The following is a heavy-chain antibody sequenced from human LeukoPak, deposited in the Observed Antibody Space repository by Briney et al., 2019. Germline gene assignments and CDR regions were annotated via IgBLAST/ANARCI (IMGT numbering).Heavy chain of an antibody. CDR1: GFTFSGHS. J-gene: IGHJ6*03. V-gene: IGHV3-21*01. Sequence: PGGSLRLSCAASGFTFSGHSMNWVRQAPGKGLEWVSSISSTTTYIYHADSVEGRFTISRDNAKNSLYLQMNSLRAEDTAVYYCARFGGGTSYYYYMDVWGKGTTVTVSS. D-gene: IGHD3-16*01. CDR2: ISSTTTYI. CDR3: ARFGGGTSYYYYMDV.